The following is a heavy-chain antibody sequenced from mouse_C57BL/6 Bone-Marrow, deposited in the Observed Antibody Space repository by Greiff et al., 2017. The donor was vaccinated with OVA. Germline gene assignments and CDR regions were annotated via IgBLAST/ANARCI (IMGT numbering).Heavy chain of an antibody. CDR3: ARNYGYDWYFDV. V-gene: IGHV3-6*01. CDR2: ISYDGSN. Sequence: EVKLQEPEPGLVKPSQSLSLTCSVTGYSITSGYYWNWIRQFPGNKLEWMGYISYDGSNNSNPSLKNRISFTRDTSKNQFFLKLKSVTTDDTATYYCARNYGYDWYFDVWGTGTTVTVSS. CDR1: GYSITSGYY. J-gene: IGHJ1*03. D-gene: IGHD2-2*01.